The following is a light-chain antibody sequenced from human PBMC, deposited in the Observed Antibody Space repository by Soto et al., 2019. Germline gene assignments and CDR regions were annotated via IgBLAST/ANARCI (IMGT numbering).Light chain of an antibody. J-gene: IGKJ3*01. Sequence: EIVLTQSPGTLSLSPGERATLSCRASQSVSSNSLAWYQHKPGQAPRLLIYGASSRATGIPDRFSGSGSGTDFTITISRLESEDFSVYYCQQYGNSSFTFGPGTKVDI. CDR3: QQYGNSSFT. CDR2: GAS. V-gene: IGKV3-20*01. CDR1: QSVSSNS.